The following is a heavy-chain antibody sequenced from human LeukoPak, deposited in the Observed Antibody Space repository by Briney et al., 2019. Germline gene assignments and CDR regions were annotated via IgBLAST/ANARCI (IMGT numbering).Heavy chain of an antibody. D-gene: IGHD3-22*01. CDR1: GFSFSNSW. Sequence: GGSLRLSCVASGFSFSNSWMTWVRRAPGKGLEWVSGISGSGDNTYYADSVKGRFTISRDNSKNTLYVQVNSLGTEDTAAYYCAKGSYYDSSGSFYFDYWGQGTLVTVSS. J-gene: IGHJ4*02. V-gene: IGHV3-23*01. CDR3: AKGSYYDSSGSFYFDY. CDR2: ISGSGDNT.